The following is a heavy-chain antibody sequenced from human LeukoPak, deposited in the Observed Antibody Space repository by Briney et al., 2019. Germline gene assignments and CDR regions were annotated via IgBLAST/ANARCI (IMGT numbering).Heavy chain of an antibody. Sequence: GGSLRLSCAASGFTFSSYAMHWVRQAPGKGLEWVAVISYNGSNKYYADFVKGRFTISRDNSKNTLYLQMNSLRAEDTAVYYCASSIAAAGRLFDYWGQGTLVTVSS. CDR2: ISYNGSNK. V-gene: IGHV3-30*04. D-gene: IGHD6-13*01. CDR1: GFTFSSYA. CDR3: ASSIAAAGRLFDY. J-gene: IGHJ4*02.